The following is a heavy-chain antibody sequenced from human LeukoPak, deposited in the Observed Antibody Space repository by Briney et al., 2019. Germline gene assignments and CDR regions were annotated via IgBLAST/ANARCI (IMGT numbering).Heavy chain of an antibody. J-gene: IGHJ3*02. CDR3: ARGLSVEWFPGHVFDI. V-gene: IGHV4-34*01. D-gene: IGHD3-3*01. CDR2: INHSGST. CDR1: GGSFSGYY. Sequence: PETLSLTCAVYGGSFSGYYWSWIRQPPGKGLEWIGEINHSGSTNYNQSLKSRVTIPVDTSKNQFSLKLSSVTAADTAVYYCARGLSVEWFPGHVFDIWAQGTMVTVS.